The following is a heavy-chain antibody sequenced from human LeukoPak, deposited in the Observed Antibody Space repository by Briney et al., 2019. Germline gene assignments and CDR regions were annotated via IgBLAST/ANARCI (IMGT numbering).Heavy chain of an antibody. CDR2: IRGGGDTS. J-gene: IGHJ5*02. Sequence: PGGSLRLSCAASGFTFSSYAMNWVRQAPGKGLEWVSCIRGGGDTSYYADSVKGRFTISRDNSKNTLYLQMNSLRAEDTAVYYCAKDHYSSRGNCFDTWGQGTLVTVSS. CDR3: AKDHYSSRGNCFDT. CDR1: GFTFSSYA. V-gene: IGHV3-23*01. D-gene: IGHD6-13*01.